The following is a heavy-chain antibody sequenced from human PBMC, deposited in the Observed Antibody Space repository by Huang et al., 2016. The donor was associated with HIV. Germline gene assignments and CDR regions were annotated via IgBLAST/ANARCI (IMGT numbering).Heavy chain of an antibody. CDR2: IYHIGTT. J-gene: IGHJ5*02. D-gene: IGHD6-13*01. CDR1: GGSISSSSYY. V-gene: IGHV4-39*01. Sequence: QLQLQESGPGLVKPSETLSLTCTVSGGSISSSSYYWGWIRQPPGKGLEWIGSIYHIGTTYYNPSLKSRGTISVDTSRTQFSLKLSSVTAADTAVYYCAAHGRIVGIPAAPLRFDPWGQGTLVTVSS. CDR3: AAHGRIVGIPAAPLRFDP.